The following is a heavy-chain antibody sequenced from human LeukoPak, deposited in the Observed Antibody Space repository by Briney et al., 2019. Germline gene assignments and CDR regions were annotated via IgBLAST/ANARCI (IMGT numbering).Heavy chain of an antibody. CDR2: ISSSGSTI. Sequence: GGSLRLSCAASGFTFSDYYRSWIRQAPGKGLEWVSYISSSGSTIYYADSVKGRFTISRDNAKNSLYLQMNSLRAEDTAVYYCAGLLPVTTREGYWFDPWGQGTLVTVSS. J-gene: IGHJ5*02. CDR3: AGLLPVTTREGYWFDP. V-gene: IGHV3-11*01. CDR1: GFTFSDYY. D-gene: IGHD4-4*01.